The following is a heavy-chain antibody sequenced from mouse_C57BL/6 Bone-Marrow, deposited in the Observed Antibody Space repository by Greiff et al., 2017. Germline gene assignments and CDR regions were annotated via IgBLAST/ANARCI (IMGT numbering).Heavy chain of an antibody. CDR2: INPYNGGT. CDR1: GYTFTDYY. D-gene: IGHD2-1*01. Sequence: EVQLQQSGPVLVKPGASVKMSCMASGYTFTDYYMNWVKQSHGKSLEWIGVINPYNGGTSYNQKLKGKATLTVDKSSSTAYMELNSLTSEDSAVYYCAIYSYYAMDYWGQGTSVTVSS. J-gene: IGHJ4*01. CDR3: AIYSYYAMDY. V-gene: IGHV1-19*01.